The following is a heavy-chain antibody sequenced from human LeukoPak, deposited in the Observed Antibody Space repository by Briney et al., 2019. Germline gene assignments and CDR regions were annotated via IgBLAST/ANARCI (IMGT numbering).Heavy chain of an antibody. CDR2: IYTSGST. J-gene: IGHJ5*02. D-gene: IGHD2-2*01. Sequence: TPSETLSLTCTVSGGSISGYYWTWIRQPAGKRLEWIGRIYTSGSTNYNPSLKSRVTMSVDTSKNQFSLKLSSVTAADTAVYYCARGGARVVVVPAAFNWFDPWGQGTLVTVSS. V-gene: IGHV4-4*07. CDR3: ARGGARVVVVPAAFNWFDP. CDR1: GGSISGYY.